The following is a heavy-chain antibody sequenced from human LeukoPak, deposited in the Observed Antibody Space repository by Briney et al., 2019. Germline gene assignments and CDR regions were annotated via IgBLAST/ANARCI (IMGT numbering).Heavy chain of an antibody. CDR1: GFTFSSYA. V-gene: IGHV3-30*01. J-gene: IGHJ6*03. CDR2: ISYDGSNK. CDR3: ASSPSAGYYYYYYMDV. D-gene: IGHD6-13*01. Sequence: GGSLRLSCAASGFTFSSYAMHWVRQAPGKGLEWVAVISYDGSNKYYADSVKGRLTISIDNSKNTLYLQMNSLRAEDTAVYYCASSPSAGYYYYYYMDVWGKGTTVTVSS.